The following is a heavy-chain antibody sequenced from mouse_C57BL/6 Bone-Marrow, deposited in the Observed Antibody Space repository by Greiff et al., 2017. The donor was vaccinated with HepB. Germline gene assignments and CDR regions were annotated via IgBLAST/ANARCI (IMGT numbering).Heavy chain of an antibody. Sequence: EVKLVESGGGLVQPGESLKLSCESNEYEFPSHDMSWVRKTPEKRLELVAAINSDGGSTYYPDTMERRFIISRDNTKKTLYLQMSSLRSEDTALYYCARHPKISITTVVARDFDYWGQGTTLTVSS. CDR2: INSDGGST. V-gene: IGHV5-2*01. CDR1: EYEFPSHD. CDR3: ARHPKISITTVVARDFDY. J-gene: IGHJ2*01. D-gene: IGHD1-1*01.